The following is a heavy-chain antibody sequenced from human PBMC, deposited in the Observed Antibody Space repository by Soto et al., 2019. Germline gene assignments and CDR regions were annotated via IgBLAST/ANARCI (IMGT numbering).Heavy chain of an antibody. V-gene: IGHV4-30-2*01. D-gene: IGHD3-16*01. J-gene: IGHJ4*02. CDR2: VTHSLTA. CDR3: ARIHWAQRSLEY. Sequence: PSETLSLTCSFSVCSIYSCSFSLSLIRQPPGKCLELIGYVTHSLTAYSIPSLNGRLTLSVDSSQTQFSLKLTSVTAADSAFYYCARIHWAQRSLEYWGRGIMVNVSS. CDR1: VCSIYSCSFS.